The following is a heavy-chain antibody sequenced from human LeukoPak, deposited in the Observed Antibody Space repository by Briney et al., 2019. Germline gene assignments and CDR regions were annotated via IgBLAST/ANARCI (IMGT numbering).Heavy chain of an antibody. CDR2: ISYDGSNK. D-gene: IGHD2-21*02. Sequence: GGSLRLSCAASGFTFSSYAMHWVRQAPGKGLEWVAVISYDGSNKYYADSVKGRFTISRDNAKNSLYLQMNSLRAEDTAVYYCARDRSYCGGDCHDAFDIWGQGTMVTVSS. CDR3: ARDRSYCGGDCHDAFDI. J-gene: IGHJ3*02. CDR1: GFTFSSYA. V-gene: IGHV3-30-3*01.